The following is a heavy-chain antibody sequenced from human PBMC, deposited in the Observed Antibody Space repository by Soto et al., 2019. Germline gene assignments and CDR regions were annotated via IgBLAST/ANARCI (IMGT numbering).Heavy chain of an antibody. CDR1: GFTFSSYW. J-gene: IGHJ6*02. V-gene: IGHV3-7*01. D-gene: IGHD6-6*01. CDR2: IKQDGSEK. Sequence: GGSLRLSCAASGFTFSSYWMSWVRQALGKGLEWVANIKQDGSEKYYVDSVKGRFTISRDNAKNSLYLQMNSLRAEDTAVYYCARGHSSSGFYYYYYGMDVWGQGTTVTVSS. CDR3: ARGHSSSGFYYYYYGMDV.